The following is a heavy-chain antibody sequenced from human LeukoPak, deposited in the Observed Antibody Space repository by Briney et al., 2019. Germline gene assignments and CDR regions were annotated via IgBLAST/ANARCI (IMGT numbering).Heavy chain of an antibody. CDR3: VSGSYH. CDR1: GFTFSTYW. V-gene: IGHV3-74*01. J-gene: IGHJ5*02. Sequence: GGSLRLSXAASGFTFSTYWMHWVRQDPGKGLVWVSRINGDGSNTNYADSVKGRFTISRDNAKNALYLQMNSLRAEDTAIYYCVSGSYHWGQGTLVTVSS. CDR2: INGDGSNT. D-gene: IGHD1-26*01.